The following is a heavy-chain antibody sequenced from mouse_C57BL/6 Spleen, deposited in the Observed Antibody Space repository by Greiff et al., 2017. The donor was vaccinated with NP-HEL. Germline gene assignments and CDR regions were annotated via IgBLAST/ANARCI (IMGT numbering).Heavy chain of an antibody. CDR3: ARLLTTEKAY. D-gene: IGHD1-1*01. CDR2: ISSGGSYT. CDR1: GFTFSSYG. J-gene: IGHJ3*01. V-gene: IGHV5-6*01. Sequence: EVMLVESGGDLVKPGGSLKLSCAASGFTFSSYGMSWVRQTPDKRLEWVATISSGGSYTYYPDSVKGRFTIARDNAKNTLYLQMSSLKSEDTAMYYCARLLTTEKAYWGQGTLVTVSA.